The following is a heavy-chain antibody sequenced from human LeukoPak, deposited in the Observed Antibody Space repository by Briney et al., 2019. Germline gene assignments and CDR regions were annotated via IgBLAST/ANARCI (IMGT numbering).Heavy chain of an antibody. D-gene: IGHD2-15*01. CDR1: GGSISSYY. J-gene: IGHJ5*02. CDR2: IYHSGST. Sequence: SETLSLTCTVSGGSISSYYWSWIRQPPGKGLEWIGYIYHSGSTYYNPSLKSRVTISVDRSKNQFSLKLSSVTAADTAVYHCARESAAGFWVDPWGQGTLVTVSS. CDR3: ARESAAGFWVDP. V-gene: IGHV4-59*12.